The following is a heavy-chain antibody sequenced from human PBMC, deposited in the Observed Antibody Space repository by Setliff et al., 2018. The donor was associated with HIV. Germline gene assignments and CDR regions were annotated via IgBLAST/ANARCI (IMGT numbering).Heavy chain of an antibody. Sequence: ASVKVSCKASGGTFINSAFNWVRQAPGQGLEWMGSIIPIFGTGNYAQNFQGRFTISRDNAKNSLFLQVNSLRTEDTAFYFCAKHWRIESDNSDAFDIWGQGTLVTVSS. CDR3: AKHWRIESDNSDAFDI. V-gene: IGHV1-69*05. J-gene: IGHJ3*02. CDR2: IIPIFGTG. D-gene: IGHD1-20*01. CDR1: GGTFINSA.